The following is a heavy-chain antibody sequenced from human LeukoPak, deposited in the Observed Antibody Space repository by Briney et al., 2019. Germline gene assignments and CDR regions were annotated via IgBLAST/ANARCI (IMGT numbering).Heavy chain of an antibody. J-gene: IGHJ4*02. CDR3: ARSTAVAGTEN. CDR1: GYTLTSDG. Sequence: ASAKPSCKASGYTLTSDGISWVRQAPGQGLEWMGGISAYNGNTNYAQKRQGRVTMTTDTSTSTAYMELRSLRSDDTAVYYCARSTAVAGTENWGQGTLVTVSS. CDR2: ISAYNGNT. D-gene: IGHD6-19*01. V-gene: IGHV1-18*01.